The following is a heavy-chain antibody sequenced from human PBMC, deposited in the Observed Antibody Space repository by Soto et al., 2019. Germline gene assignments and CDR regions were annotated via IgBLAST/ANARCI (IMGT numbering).Heavy chain of an antibody. V-gene: IGHV1-8*01. D-gene: IGHD3-10*01. J-gene: IGHJ6*02. CDR3: ARERKNNLARGPPRGYGMDV. CDR1: GYSFSSYD. Sequence: QVQLVQSGAEVKKPGASVKVSCMASGYSFSSYDINWVRQATGQGLEWMGWMNPNSGNAAYAQRFQGRVTMTRNTAISTADMELSGLTSEDTAVYFCARERKNNLARGPPRGYGMDVWGQGTTVIVSS. CDR2: MNPNSGNA.